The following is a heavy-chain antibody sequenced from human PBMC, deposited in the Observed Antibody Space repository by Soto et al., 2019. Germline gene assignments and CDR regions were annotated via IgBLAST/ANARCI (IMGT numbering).Heavy chain of an antibody. V-gene: IGHV3-23*01. CDR2: ISGSGGST. CDR3: AKVEWELLGYFDY. CDR1: GFTFSSYA. D-gene: IGHD1-26*01. J-gene: IGHJ4*02. Sequence: PGGSLRLSCAASGFTFSSYAMSWVRQAPGKGLEWVSAISGSGGSTYYADSVKGRFTISRDNSKNTLYLQMSSLRAEDTAVYYCAKVEWELLGYFDYWGQGTLVTVSS.